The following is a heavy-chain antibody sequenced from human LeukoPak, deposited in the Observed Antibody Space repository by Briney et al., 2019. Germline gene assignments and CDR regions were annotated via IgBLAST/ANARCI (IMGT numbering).Heavy chain of an antibody. Sequence: GGSLRLSCAASGFTFSSYGMHWVRQAPGKGLEWVAFIRYDGSNKYYADSVKGRFTISRDNSKNTLYLQMNSLRAEDTAVYYCAKDLGAYYYGSGSRDAFDIWGQGTMVTVSS. CDR1: GFTFSSYG. D-gene: IGHD3-10*01. CDR3: AKDLGAYYYGSGSRDAFDI. J-gene: IGHJ3*02. V-gene: IGHV3-30*02. CDR2: IRYDGSNK.